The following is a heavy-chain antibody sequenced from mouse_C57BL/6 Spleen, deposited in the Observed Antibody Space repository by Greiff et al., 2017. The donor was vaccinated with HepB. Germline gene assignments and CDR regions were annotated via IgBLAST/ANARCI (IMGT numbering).Heavy chain of an antibody. CDR1: GYTFTSYG. J-gene: IGHJ2*01. CDR2: IYPRSGNT. V-gene: IGHV1-81*01. CDR3: ARRGHYYGSSYDFDY. Sequence: VMLVESGAELARPGASVKLSCKASGYTFTSYGISWVKQRTGQGLEWIGEIYPRSGNTYYNEKFKGKATLTADKSSSTAYMELRSLTSEDSAVYFCARRGHYYGSSYDFDYWGQGTTLTVSS. D-gene: IGHD1-1*01.